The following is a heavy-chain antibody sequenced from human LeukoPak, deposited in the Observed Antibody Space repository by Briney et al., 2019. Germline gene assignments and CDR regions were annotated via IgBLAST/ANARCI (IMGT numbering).Heavy chain of an antibody. CDR3: VSYPYGGVAAAGTVY. CDR1: GFTFSSYS. J-gene: IGHJ4*02. V-gene: IGHV3-21*01. CDR2: ISSSSSYI. D-gene: IGHD6-13*01. Sequence: GGSLRLSCAASGFTFSSYSMNWVRQAPGKGLEGVSSISSSSSYIYYADSVKGRFTISRDNAKNSLYLQMNSLRAEDTAVYYCVSYPYGGVAAAGTVYWGQGTLVTVSS.